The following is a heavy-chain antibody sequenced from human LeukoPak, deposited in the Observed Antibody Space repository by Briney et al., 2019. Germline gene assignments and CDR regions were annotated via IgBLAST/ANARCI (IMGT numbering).Heavy chain of an antibody. J-gene: IGHJ4*02. CDR2: IYSGGST. V-gene: IGHV3-53*01. D-gene: IGHD1-26*01. CDR1: GFTVSSNY. Sequence: GGSLRLSCAASGFTVSSNYMSWVRQAPGKGLEWVSVIYSGGSTYYADSVRGRFTISRDSSKNTLSLQMNSLRAEDTAVYYCAKGGMGYSGAYYVGNWGQGTLVTVSS. CDR3: AKGGMGYSGAYYVGN.